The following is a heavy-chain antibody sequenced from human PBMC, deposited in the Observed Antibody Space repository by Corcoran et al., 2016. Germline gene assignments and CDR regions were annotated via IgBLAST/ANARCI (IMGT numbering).Heavy chain of an antibody. Sequence: QVQLVQSGAEVKKPGASVKVSCKASGYTFTGYYMHWVRQAPGQGLEWMGWINPNSGGTNYAQKFQGRVTMTRDTSISTAYRELSRLRSDDNAVCDCARVEGYCSSTSCYIYYGMDVWGQGTTVTVSS. CDR3: ARVEGYCSSTSCYIYYGMDV. CDR2: INPNSGGT. V-gene: IGHV1-2*02. J-gene: IGHJ6*02. CDR1: GYTFTGYY. D-gene: IGHD2-2*02.